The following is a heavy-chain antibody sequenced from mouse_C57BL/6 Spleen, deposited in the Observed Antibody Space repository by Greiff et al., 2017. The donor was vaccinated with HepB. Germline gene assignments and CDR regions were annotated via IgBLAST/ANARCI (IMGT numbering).Heavy chain of an antibody. Sequence: VKLVESGPGLVAPSQSLSITCTVSGFSLTSYGVDWVRQSPGKGLEWLGVIWGVGSTNYNSALKSRLSISKDNSKSQVFLKMNSLQTDDTAMYYCASGGDSPWFAYWGQGTLVTVSA. CDR2: IWGVGST. J-gene: IGHJ3*01. CDR1: GFSLTSYG. V-gene: IGHV2-6*01. CDR3: ASGGDSPWFAY.